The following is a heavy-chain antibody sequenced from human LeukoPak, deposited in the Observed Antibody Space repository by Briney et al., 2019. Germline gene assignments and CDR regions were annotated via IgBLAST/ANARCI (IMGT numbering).Heavy chain of an antibody. CDR2: IYHSGST. Sequence: SETLSLTCTVSGGSISSYYWGWIRQPPGKGLEWIGSIYHSGSTYYNPSLKSRVTISVDTSKNQFSLKLSSVTAADTAVYYCARDLIAAYYYYGMDVWGQGTTVTVSS. CDR1: GGSISSYY. CDR3: ARDLIAAYYYYGMDV. J-gene: IGHJ6*02. V-gene: IGHV4-38-2*02. D-gene: IGHD6-25*01.